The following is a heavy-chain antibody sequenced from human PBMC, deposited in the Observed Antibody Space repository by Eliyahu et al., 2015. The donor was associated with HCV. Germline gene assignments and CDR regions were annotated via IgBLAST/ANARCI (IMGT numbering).Heavy chain of an antibody. CDR2: IIPIFGTA. CDR3: ARSDYGDYLYYYYYYDMDV. V-gene: IGHV1-69*01. CDR1: GGTFSSYA. Sequence: QVQLVQSGAEVKKPGSSVKVSCKASGGTFSSYAISWVRQAPGQGLEWMGGIIPIFGTANYAQKFQGRVTITADESTSTAYMELSSLRSEDTAVYYCARSDYGDYLYYYYYYDMDVWGQGTTVTVSS. D-gene: IGHD4-17*01. J-gene: IGHJ6*02.